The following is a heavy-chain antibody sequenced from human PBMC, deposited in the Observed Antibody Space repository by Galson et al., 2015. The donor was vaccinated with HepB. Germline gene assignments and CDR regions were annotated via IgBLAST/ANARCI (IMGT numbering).Heavy chain of an antibody. CDR2: ITGSGDTT. V-gene: IGHV3-23*01. CDR1: GFTFKTYA. J-gene: IGHJ3*02. Sequence: SLRLSCAASGFTFKTYAISWVRQAPGKGLDWVSAITGSGDTTYYGDSVKGRVTISRDNSQNTVYLQMSSLRVDDTAVYFCAKASSYCAGDCYPGQVGAFDIWGQGTTVIVSS. CDR3: AKASSYCAGDCYPGQVGAFDI. D-gene: IGHD2-21*02.